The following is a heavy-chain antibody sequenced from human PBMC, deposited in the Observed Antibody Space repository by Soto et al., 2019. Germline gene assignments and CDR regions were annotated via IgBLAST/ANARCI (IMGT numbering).Heavy chain of an antibody. J-gene: IGHJ4*02. CDR3: AKDAWDYYDSSGYYLLYFDY. CDR2: ISGSGGST. CDR1: GFTFSSYA. V-gene: IGHV3-23*01. D-gene: IGHD3-22*01. Sequence: GGSLRLSCAASGFTFSSYAMSWVRQAPGKGLEWVSAISGSGGSTYYADSVKGRFTISRDNPKNTLYLQMNSLRAEDTAVYYCAKDAWDYYDSSGYYLLYFDYWGQGTLVTVSS.